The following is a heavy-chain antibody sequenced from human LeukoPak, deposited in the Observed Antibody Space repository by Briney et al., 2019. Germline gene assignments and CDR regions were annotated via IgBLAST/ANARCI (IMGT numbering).Heavy chain of an antibody. CDR2: IRQDGDDK. Sequence: GGSLRLSCAASGFAFSNYWMTWVRQAPGKGLEWVANIRQDGDDKYYVDSVKGRSTISRDNAKNSLYLQMNNLRGDDTAVYYCATAPTSVDSDYWGQGTLVTVSS. J-gene: IGHJ4*02. CDR1: GFAFSNYW. V-gene: IGHV3-7*02. CDR3: ATAPTSVDSDY.